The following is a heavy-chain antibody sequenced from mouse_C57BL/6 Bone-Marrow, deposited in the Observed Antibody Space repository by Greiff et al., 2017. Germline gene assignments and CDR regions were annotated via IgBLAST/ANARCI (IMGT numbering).Heavy chain of an antibody. Sequence: EVQLQQSGPELVKPGASVQISCKASGYTFTDYYMNWVKQSHGKSLEWIGDINPNNGGTSYNQKFKGKATLTVDKSSSTAYMELRSLTSEDSAVYYRACYYLFAYWGQGTLVTVSA. J-gene: IGHJ3*01. CDR1: GYTFTDYY. CDR2: INPNNGGT. D-gene: IGHD2-3*01. V-gene: IGHV1-26*01. CDR3: ACYYLFAY.